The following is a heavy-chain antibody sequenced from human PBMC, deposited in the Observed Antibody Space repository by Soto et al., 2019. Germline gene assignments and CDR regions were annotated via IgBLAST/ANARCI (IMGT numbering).Heavy chain of an antibody. CDR1: GFTFGDYA. J-gene: IGHJ5*02. V-gene: IGHV3-49*03. D-gene: IGHD3-22*01. Sequence: GGSLRLSCTASGFTFGDYAMSWFRQAPGKGLEWVGFIRSKAYGGTTEYDASVKGRFTISRDDSKSIAYLQMNSLKTEDTAVYYCTRCSVRSVVTHTANWFDPWGQGTLVTVSS. CDR3: TRCSVRSVVTHTANWFDP. CDR2: IRSKAYGGTT.